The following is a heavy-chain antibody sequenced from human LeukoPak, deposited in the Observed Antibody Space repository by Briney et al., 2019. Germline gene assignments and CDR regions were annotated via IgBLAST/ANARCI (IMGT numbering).Heavy chain of an antibody. CDR2: TRNKANSYTT. J-gene: IGHJ5*02. D-gene: IGHD3-10*01. Sequence: GGSLRLSCAASGFTFSDHYMDWIRQAPGKGLEWVGRTRNKANSYTTEYAASVKGRFTISRDDSKNSLYLQMNSLKTEDTAVYYCASLYGSGKRWVDPWGQGTLVTVSS. CDR1: GFTFSDHY. CDR3: ASLYGSGKRWVDP. V-gene: IGHV3-72*01.